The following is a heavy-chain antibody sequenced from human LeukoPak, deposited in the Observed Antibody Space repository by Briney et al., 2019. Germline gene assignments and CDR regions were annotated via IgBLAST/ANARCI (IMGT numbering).Heavy chain of an antibody. CDR3: AREPFCTAGLCYTRGYFDY. D-gene: IGHD2-8*02. CDR1: GGSLTSETYR. Sequence: SETLSLTCAVAGGSLTSETYRWGWIRQPPGRGLEWIGQVYSRGRTNYNPSLKSRVTMSVDTSKNQFSLKLSSVTAADTAVYYCAREPFCTAGLCYTRGYFDYWGQGTLVTVSS. V-gene: IGHV4-39*07. CDR2: VYSRGRT. J-gene: IGHJ4*02.